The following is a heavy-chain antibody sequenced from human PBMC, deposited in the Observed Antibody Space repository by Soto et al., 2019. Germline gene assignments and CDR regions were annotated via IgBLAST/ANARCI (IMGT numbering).Heavy chain of an antibody. CDR2: IIPIFGAA. V-gene: IGHV1-69*12. D-gene: IGHD6-19*01. CDR3: ATSADNSGWYDFHY. Sequence: QVHLVQSGAEVKKPGSSVKVSCKASGGTFRSYAISWVRQAPGQGLAWMGGIIPIFGAANYAQQFQGRVTITADESTNTVYMELSSLRSDDTAVYYCATSADNSGWYDFHYWGQGTLVTVSS. CDR1: GGTFRSYA. J-gene: IGHJ4*02.